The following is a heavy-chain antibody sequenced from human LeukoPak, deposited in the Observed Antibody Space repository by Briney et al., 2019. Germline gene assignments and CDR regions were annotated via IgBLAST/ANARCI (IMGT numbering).Heavy chain of an antibody. CDR3: AKHRFESGGYHSTD. Sequence: GGSLRLSCAASGFTFSSYGMHWVRQAPGKGLEWVAVILYDGSNKYYADSVKGRFTISRDNSKNTLYLQMNSLRAEDTAVYYCAKHRFESGGYHSTDWGQGTLVTVSS. CDR1: GFTFSSYG. V-gene: IGHV3-30*18. CDR2: ILYDGSNK. J-gene: IGHJ4*02. D-gene: IGHD3-22*01.